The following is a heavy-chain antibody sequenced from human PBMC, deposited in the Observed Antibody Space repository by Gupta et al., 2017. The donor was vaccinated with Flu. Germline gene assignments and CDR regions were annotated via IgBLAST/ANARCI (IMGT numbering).Heavy chain of an antibody. CDR1: GGSISSSNW. D-gene: IGHD6-19*01. J-gene: IGHJ4*02. Sequence: QVQLQESGPGLVKPSGTLSLTCAVSGGSISSSNWWSWVRQPPGKGLEWIGEIYHSGSTNYNPSRKSRVTISVEKSKNQVSLKLRSVTAEETAVYYYATTGRAGTWGQFDYGSQGTMVTVCS. CDR3: ATTGRAGTWGQFDY. V-gene: IGHV4-4*02. CDR2: IYHSGST.